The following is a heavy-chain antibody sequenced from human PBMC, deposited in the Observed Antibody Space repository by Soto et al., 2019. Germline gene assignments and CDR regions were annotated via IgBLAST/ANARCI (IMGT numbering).Heavy chain of an antibody. J-gene: IGHJ4*02. Sequence: PSETLSLTCTVSGFSISRYYWSWIRQPPGKGLEWIGYIYYSGSTNYNPSLKSRVTISVDTSKNQFSLKLSSVTAADTAVYYCAGGYCTNGVCYATSLDYWGQGTLVTVSS. CDR2: IYYSGST. V-gene: IGHV4-59*01. CDR3: AGGYCTNGVCYATSLDY. D-gene: IGHD2-8*01. CDR1: GFSISRYY.